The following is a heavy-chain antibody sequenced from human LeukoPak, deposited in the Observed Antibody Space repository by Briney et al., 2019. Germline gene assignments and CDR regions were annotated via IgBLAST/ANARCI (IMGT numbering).Heavy chain of an antibody. CDR3: ARRQQGGIFDY. V-gene: IGHV4-34*01. Sequence: PSETLSLTCAVYGGSFSGYYWSWLRQPPGKGLEWIGEINHSGSTNYNPSLKSRVTISVDTSKNQFSLKLSSVTAADTAVYYCARRQQGGIFDYWGQGTLVTVSS. CDR1: GGSFSGYY. J-gene: IGHJ4*02. CDR2: INHSGST. D-gene: IGHD6-13*01.